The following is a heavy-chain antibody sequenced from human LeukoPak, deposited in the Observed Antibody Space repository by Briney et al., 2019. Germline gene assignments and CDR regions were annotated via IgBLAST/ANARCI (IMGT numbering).Heavy chain of an antibody. J-gene: IGHJ4*02. V-gene: IGHV3-23*01. CDR1: GFTFSDYH. CDR2: ISGSGGST. CDR3: AKGGSGSYYNPFDY. D-gene: IGHD3-10*01. Sequence: GGSLRLSCAASGFTFSDYHMSWVRQAPGKGLEWVSAISGSGGSTYYADSVKGRFTISRDNSKNTLYLQMNSLRAEDTAVYYCAKGGSGSYYNPFDYWGQGTLVTVSS.